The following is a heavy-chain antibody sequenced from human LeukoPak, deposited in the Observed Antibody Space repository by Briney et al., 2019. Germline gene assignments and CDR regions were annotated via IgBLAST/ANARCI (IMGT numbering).Heavy chain of an antibody. J-gene: IGHJ4*02. D-gene: IGHD3-9*01. V-gene: IGHV3-33*08. CDR3: ATDISTHYFGS. Sequence: GGSLRLSCAASGFTFSNYGMHWVRQAPGKGLEWVTFIWYDASNKYYAESVKGRFTISRDNSRNTVFLQMNSLRAEDTAIYYCATDISTHYFGSWGQGTLVTVSS. CDR2: IWYDASNK. CDR1: GFTFSNYG.